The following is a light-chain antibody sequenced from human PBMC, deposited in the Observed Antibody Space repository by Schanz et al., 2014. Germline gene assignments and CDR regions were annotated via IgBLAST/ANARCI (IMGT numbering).Light chain of an antibody. CDR1: SSDVGSYNL. CDR3: SSYTGSTSFWV. Sequence: QSALTQPASVSGSPGQSITISCTGTSSDVGSYNLVSWYQQHPVKAPKLMIYEGSKRPSGVSNRFSGSKSGNTASLTISGLQAEDEADYYCSSYTGSTSFWVFGGGTKLTVL. J-gene: IGLJ3*02. CDR2: EGS. V-gene: IGLV2-14*02.